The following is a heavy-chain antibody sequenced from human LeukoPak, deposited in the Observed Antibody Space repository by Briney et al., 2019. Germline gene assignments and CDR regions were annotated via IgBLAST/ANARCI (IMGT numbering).Heavy chain of an antibody. CDR3: ARASTTVPNLLDH. D-gene: IGHD4-17*01. CDR1: GFTFSTYW. J-gene: IGHJ4*02. V-gene: IGHV3-74*03. CDR2: INGDGTNT. Sequence: QPGGSLGLSCAASGFTFSTYWMHWVRQAPGKGLLWVSRINGDGTNTKYADSVKGRFTISRDNARHTLYLQMNSLRAEDTAVYYCARASTTVPNLLDHWGQGTLVTVSS.